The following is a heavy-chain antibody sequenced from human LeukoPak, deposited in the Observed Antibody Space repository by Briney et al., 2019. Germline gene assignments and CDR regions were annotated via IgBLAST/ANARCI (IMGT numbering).Heavy chain of an antibody. D-gene: IGHD2-15*01. J-gene: IGHJ3*02. CDR1: EFTFSTYW. CDR3: ARHRSGGSQDDAFDI. CDR2: IKQDGSEK. V-gene: IGHV3-7*01. Sequence: PGGSLRLSCAASEFTFSTYWMSWVRQAPGKGLEWVADIKQDGSEKYYVDSVKGRFTISRQNAKNSLFLQMSSLRAEDTAVYYCARHRSGGSQDDAFDIWGQGTMVTVSS.